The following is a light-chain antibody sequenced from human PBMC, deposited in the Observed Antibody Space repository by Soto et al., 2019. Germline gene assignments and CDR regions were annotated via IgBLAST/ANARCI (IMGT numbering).Light chain of an antibody. V-gene: IGLV4-69*01. J-gene: IGLJ3*02. CDR1: SGHSSYA. CDR3: QTWGTGFWV. CDR2: LNSDGSH. Sequence: QSVLTQSPSASASLGASVKLTCTLSSGHSSYAIAWHQQQPEKGPRYLMKLNSDGSHSKGDGIPDRFSGSSSGAERYLTISSLPSEDEADYYCQTWGTGFWVFGGRTKLTVL.